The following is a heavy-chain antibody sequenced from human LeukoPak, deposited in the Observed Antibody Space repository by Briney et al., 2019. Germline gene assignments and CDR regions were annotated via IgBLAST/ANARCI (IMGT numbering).Heavy chain of an antibody. V-gene: IGHV4-61*02. CDR2: IYSTGRV. CDR1: GVSITSGTYY. CDR3: ARASETAMVTL. Sequence: SETLSLTCTVSGVSITSGTYYWTWIQQPAGKGLEWIGRIYSTGRVNYNPSLKSRVTMLLDTSKNHISLKVTSVTAADTAIYFCARASETAMVTLWGQGTLVTVSS. J-gene: IGHJ4*02. D-gene: IGHD5-18*01.